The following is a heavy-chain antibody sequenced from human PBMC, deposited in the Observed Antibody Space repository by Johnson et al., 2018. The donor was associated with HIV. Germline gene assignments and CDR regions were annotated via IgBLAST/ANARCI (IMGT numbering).Heavy chain of an antibody. CDR1: GFTFSNAW. CDR3: ARDHDGQQLGFAFDI. CDR2: IKSKNDGGTT. Sequence: EMQLVESGGGLVQPGGSLRLSCAASGFTFSNAWMTWVRQAPGQGLAWVGRIKSKNDGGTTDYAAPVNGRFTISRDDSNNTLYLQMNSLKTEDTAVYYCARDHDGQQLGFAFDIWGQGTMVTVSS. D-gene: IGHD6-13*01. J-gene: IGHJ3*02. V-gene: IGHV3-15*01.